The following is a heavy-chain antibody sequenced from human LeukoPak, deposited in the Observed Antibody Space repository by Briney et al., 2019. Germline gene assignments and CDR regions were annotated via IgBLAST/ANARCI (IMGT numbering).Heavy chain of an antibody. D-gene: IGHD2-2*01. Sequence: ASVKVSCKASGYSFISFAISWVRQAPGQGLEWMGRINPNSGDTNYAQKFQGRVTMTRDTSISTAYMELSRLRSDDTAVYYCARDYCSSTSCLFDYWGQGTLVTVSS. CDR1: GYSFISFA. J-gene: IGHJ4*02. CDR3: ARDYCSSTSCLFDY. CDR2: INPNSGDT. V-gene: IGHV1-2*06.